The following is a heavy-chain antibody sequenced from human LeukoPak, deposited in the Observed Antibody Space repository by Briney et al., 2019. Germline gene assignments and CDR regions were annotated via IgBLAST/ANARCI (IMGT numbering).Heavy chain of an antibody. CDR2: IRSKGYGGTT. J-gene: IGHJ4*02. Sequence: GGSLRLSCTASGFTFGDYAMSWFRQAPGKGLEWVGFIRSKGYGGTTEYAASVKVRFTVSRKDSNSIVYMQMNSLKAEDTAVYYCTRVGLLWFGEPSYYFDYWGQGTLVAVSS. D-gene: IGHD3-10*01. CDR3: TRVGLLWFGEPSYYFDY. V-gene: IGHV3-49*03. CDR1: GFTFGDYA.